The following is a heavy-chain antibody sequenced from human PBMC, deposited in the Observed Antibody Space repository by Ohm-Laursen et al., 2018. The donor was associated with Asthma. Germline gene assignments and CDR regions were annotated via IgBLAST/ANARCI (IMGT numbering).Heavy chain of an antibody. CDR2: IGTAGDT. CDR1: GFTFSGYW. J-gene: IGHJ5*02. CDR3: ARGPRFDP. Sequence: SLRLSCSASGFTFSGYWMHWVRQATGKGLEWVSAIGTAGDTCYPGSVKGRFTISRENAKNSLYLQMNSLRAGDTAVYYCARGPRFDPWGQGTLVTVSS. V-gene: IGHV3-13*01.